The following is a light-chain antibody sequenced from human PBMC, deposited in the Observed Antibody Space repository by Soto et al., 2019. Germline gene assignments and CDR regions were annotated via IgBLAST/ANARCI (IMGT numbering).Light chain of an antibody. CDR2: DVS. CDR3: SSYAGSNTCYV. V-gene: IGLV2-14*01. CDR1: SSDVGGYNF. Sequence: QSALTQPASVSGSPGPSITISCTGTSSDVGGYNFVSWYQQHPGKAPKLMIYDVSNRPSGVSNRFSGSKSGNTASLTISGLQAEDEADYYCSSYAGSNTCYVFGTGTKLTVL. J-gene: IGLJ1*01.